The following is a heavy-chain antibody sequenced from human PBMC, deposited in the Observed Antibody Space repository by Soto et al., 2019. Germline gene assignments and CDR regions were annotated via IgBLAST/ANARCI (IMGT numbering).Heavy chain of an antibody. Sequence: GGSLRLSCAASGFTFNIYALHWVRQAPGKGLGWVAVTSFDGTKKYYSDSVKGRFTISRDNLKNTLYLQMNNLRVEDAALYFCAREDDYGYRYINYGLDVWGQGTTVTVSS. CDR1: GFTFNIYA. J-gene: IGHJ6*02. D-gene: IGHD4-17*01. V-gene: IGHV3-30-3*01. CDR3: AREDDYGYRYINYGLDV. CDR2: TSFDGTKK.